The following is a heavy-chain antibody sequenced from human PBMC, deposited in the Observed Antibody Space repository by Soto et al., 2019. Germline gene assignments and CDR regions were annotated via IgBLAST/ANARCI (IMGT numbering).Heavy chain of an antibody. V-gene: IGHV3-30*18. CDR1: GFTFNRNG. D-gene: IGHD3-22*01. CDR3: AKGCSSSGYCSIIDD. CDR2: ISFDGSEK. J-gene: IGHJ4*02. Sequence: QVQLVESGGGVVQPGRSLRLSCEASGFTFNRNGLHWVRQAPGMGLEWVAVISFDGSEKSYADSVKGRFTISRDNSKNTVYLQMNSLRPEDTAVYFCAKGCSSSGYCSIIDDWGQGTLVSVSS.